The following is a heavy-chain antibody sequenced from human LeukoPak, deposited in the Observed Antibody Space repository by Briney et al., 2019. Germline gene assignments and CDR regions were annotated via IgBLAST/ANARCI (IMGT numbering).Heavy chain of an antibody. V-gene: IGHV1-18*01. CDR1: GYTFNNYG. J-gene: IGHJ4*02. D-gene: IGHD2-21*02. Sequence: GASVKVSCKASGYTFNNYGITWVRQAPGQGLEWMGWISVYNGNTNYVQKLQGRLAMTTDTSTSTAYMELRSLRSDDTAVYYCARDLGLSDIVVVTAIPGPWYFDYWGQGTLVTVSS. CDR2: ISVYNGNT. CDR3: ARDLGLSDIVVVTAIPGPWYFDY.